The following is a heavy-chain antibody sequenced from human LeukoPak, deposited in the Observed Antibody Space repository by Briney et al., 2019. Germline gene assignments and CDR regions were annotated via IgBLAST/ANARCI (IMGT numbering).Heavy chain of an antibody. V-gene: IGHV4-34*01. CDR2: INHSGST. CDR1: GGSFSGYY. Sequence: PSETLSLTCAVYGGSFSGYYWSWIRQPPGKGLEWIGEINHSGSTNYNPSLKSRVTISVDTSKNQFSLKLSSVTAADTAVYYCARGPIVNLGLDYWGQGTLVTVSS. J-gene: IGHJ4*02. CDR3: ARGPIVNLGLDY. D-gene: IGHD4-11*01.